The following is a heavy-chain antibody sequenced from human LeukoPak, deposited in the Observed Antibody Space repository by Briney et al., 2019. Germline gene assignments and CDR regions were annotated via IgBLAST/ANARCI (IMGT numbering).Heavy chain of an antibody. D-gene: IGHD3-16*01. CDR2: IGTNNGNT. CDR1: GYTFNRYG. J-gene: IGHJ3*02. V-gene: IGHV1-18*01. Sequence: GASVKVSCKASGYTFNRYGVNWVRQAPGQGLEWMGWIGTNNGNTNLAQKFKGRVTMTTDTATSTAYMELKSLRLDDTAVYYCAKDRVGAPPGDWEYLGASNCFDIWGQGTMVSVSS. CDR3: AKDRVGAPPGDWEYLGASNCFDI.